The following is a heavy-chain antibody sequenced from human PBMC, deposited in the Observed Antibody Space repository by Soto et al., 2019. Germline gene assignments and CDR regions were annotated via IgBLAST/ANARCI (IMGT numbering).Heavy chain of an antibody. CDR1: GLTFGSQW. CDR3: ARATL. D-gene: IGHD2-15*01. CDR2: MSPDGSQT. V-gene: IGHV3-7*01. Sequence: ESGGGFVQPGGSLRLSCAASGLTFGSQWMSWVRQAPGKGLEWVAYMSPDGSQTESADSVKGRFTISRDNAKDSLYLLMNSLTAADTAVYYCARATLWGQGALVTVSS. J-gene: IGHJ1*01.